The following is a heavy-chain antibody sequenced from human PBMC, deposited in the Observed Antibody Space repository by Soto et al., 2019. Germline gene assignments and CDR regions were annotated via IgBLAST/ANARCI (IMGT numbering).Heavy chain of an antibody. J-gene: IGHJ4*02. CDR2: ISGSGGST. Sequence: GGSLRLSCAASGFTFSSYAMSWVRQAPGKGLEWVSAISGSGGSTYYADSVKGRFTISRDNSKNTLYLQMNSLRAEDTAVYYCARDPITIFGVVIIGPPFDYWGQGTLVTVSS. CDR1: GFTFSSYA. CDR3: ARDPITIFGVVIIGPPFDY. D-gene: IGHD3-3*01. V-gene: IGHV3-23*01.